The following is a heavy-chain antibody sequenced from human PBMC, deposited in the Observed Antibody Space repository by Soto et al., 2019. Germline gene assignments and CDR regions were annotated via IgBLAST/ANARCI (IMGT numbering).Heavy chain of an antibody. CDR1: GFTFSNAW. V-gene: IGHV3-15*01. J-gene: IGHJ4*02. CDR2: IKSKTDGGTT. Sequence: GGSLRLSCAASGFTFSNAWMSWVRQAPGKGLEWVGRIKSKTDGGTTDYAAPVKGRFTISRDDSKNTLYLQMNSLKTEDTAVYYCTTQRYSGSYYSFDYWGQGTLVTVS. CDR3: TTQRYSGSYYSFDY. D-gene: IGHD1-26*01.